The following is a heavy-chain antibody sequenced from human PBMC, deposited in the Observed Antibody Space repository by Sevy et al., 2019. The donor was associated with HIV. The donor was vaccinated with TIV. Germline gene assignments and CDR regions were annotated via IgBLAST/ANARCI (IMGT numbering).Heavy chain of an antibody. Sequence: SGPTLVKPTQTLTLTCTFSGFSLSTSAVGVGWVRQPPGKALEWLTLIYWDDDKHFSPSLKNILTITNATSEYQVVLTLTNMDPVDTATYYCVYRFSTVTTYTDYWGQGTLVTVSS. V-gene: IGHV2-5*02. CDR3: VYRFSTVTTYTDY. D-gene: IGHD4-17*01. CDR2: IYWDDDK. CDR1: GFSLSTSAVG. J-gene: IGHJ4*02.